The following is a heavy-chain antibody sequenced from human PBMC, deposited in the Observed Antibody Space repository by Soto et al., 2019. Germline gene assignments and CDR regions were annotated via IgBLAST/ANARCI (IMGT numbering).Heavy chain of an antibody. Sequence: EVQLVESGGALVQPGGSLRLSCEASGFTFRNYYMHWVRQAPGKGLMWVARIDSNGRNSVYADSVKGRFTVSRDNAKNTLLLQMDSLTAEDTAVYYCAREQYTLNYAGYWGQGTQVTVS. CDR2: IDSNGRNS. CDR3: AREQYTLNYAGY. CDR1: GFTFRNYY. D-gene: IGHD2-2*01. V-gene: IGHV3-74*01. J-gene: IGHJ1*01.